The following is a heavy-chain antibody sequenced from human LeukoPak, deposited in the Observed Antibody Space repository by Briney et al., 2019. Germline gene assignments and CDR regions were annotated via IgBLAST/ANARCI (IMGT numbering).Heavy chain of an antibody. Sequence: GGSLRLSCAASGFTFSSYSMNWVRQAPGKGLEWVSSISSSSSYIYYADSVKGRFTISRDNARNSLYLQMNSLRAEDTAVYYCARGDIVVVTAIRTDAFDIWGQGTMVTVSS. CDR2: ISSSSSYI. V-gene: IGHV3-21*01. CDR3: ARGDIVVVTAIRTDAFDI. J-gene: IGHJ3*02. D-gene: IGHD2-21*02. CDR1: GFTFSSYS.